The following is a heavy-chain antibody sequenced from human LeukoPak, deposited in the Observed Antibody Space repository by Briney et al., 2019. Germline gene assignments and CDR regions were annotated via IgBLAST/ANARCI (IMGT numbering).Heavy chain of an antibody. CDR1: GGTFSSYA. V-gene: IGHV1-69*05. D-gene: IGHD2-15*01. CDR2: IIPIFGTA. CDR3: ASARQASYPRGYFDY. Sequence: SVKVSCKASGGTFSSYAISWVRQAPGQGLEWMGGIIPIFGTANYAQKFQGRVTITTDESTSTAYMELSSLRSEDTAVYYCASARQASYPRGYFDYWGQGTLVTVSS. J-gene: IGHJ4*02.